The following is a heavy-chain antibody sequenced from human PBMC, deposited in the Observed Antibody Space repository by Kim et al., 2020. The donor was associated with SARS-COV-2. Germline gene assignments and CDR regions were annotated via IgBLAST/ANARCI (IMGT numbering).Heavy chain of an antibody. CDR2: DGSGK. V-gene: IGHV3-7*01. Sequence: DGSGKSCVYHVSGRFTISRDNAKKSLYLQMDSLRAEDTAVYYCARLKYDYWGRGALVTVSS. CDR3: ARLKYDY. J-gene: IGHJ4*02. D-gene: IGHD2-2*01.